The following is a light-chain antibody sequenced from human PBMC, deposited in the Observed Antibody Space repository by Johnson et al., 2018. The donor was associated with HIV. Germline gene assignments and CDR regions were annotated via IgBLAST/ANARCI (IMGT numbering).Light chain of an antibody. V-gene: IGLV1-51*01. CDR2: DNT. Sequence: QSVLTQPPSVSAAPGQKVTISCSGSSSNIGNNYVSWYQQLPGTAPKLLIYDNTKRPSGIPDRFSGSKSGTSATLAITGLQTGDEAEYYCGTWDNSLVPVYVFGTATKVSVL. CDR3: GTWDNSLVPVYV. CDR1: SSNIGNNY. J-gene: IGLJ1*01.